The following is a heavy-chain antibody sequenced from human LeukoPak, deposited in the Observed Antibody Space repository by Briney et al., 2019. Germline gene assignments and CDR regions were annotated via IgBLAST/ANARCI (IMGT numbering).Heavy chain of an antibody. CDR1: GGTFSSYA. V-gene: IGHV1-69*06. CDR2: IIPIFGTA. D-gene: IGHD3-10*01. CDR3: ARETNAYYYGSGSSN. Sequence: GAPVKVSCKASGGTFSSYAISWVRQAPGQGLEWMGGIIPIFGTANYAQKFQGRVTITADKSTSTAYMELSSLRSEDTAVYYCARETNAYYYGSGSSNWGQGTLVTVSS. J-gene: IGHJ4*02.